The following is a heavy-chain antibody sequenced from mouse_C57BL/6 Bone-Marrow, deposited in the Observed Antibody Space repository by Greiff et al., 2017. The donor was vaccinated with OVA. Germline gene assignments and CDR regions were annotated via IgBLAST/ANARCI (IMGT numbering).Heavy chain of an antibody. J-gene: IGHJ3*01. CDR1: GYAFSSYW. D-gene: IGHD2-4*01. CDR2: IYPGDGDT. V-gene: IGHV1-80*01. CDR3: ARRVYYDYDEGFAY. Sequence: VKLVESGAELVKPGASVKISCKASGYAFSSYWMNWVKQRPGKGLEWIGQIYPGDGDTNYNGKFKGKATLTADKSSSTAYMQLSSLTSEDSAVYFCARRVYYDYDEGFAYWGQGTLVTVSA.